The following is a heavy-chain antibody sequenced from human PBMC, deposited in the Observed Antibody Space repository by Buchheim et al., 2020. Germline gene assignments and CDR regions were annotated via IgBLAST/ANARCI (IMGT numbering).Heavy chain of an antibody. J-gene: IGHJ5*02. CDR3: ARLWSYDFPFFDP. CDR2: IKQDGSEK. Sequence: EVQLVESGGGLVRPGGSLRLSCEASGFTFSSYWMSWVRQAPGKGLEWVANIKQDGSEKYYVDSVKGRFTISRDNAKNSLYLQMNSLRAEDTAVYYCARLWSYDFPFFDPWGQGTL. CDR1: GFTFSSYW. V-gene: IGHV3-7*03. D-gene: IGHD3-3*01.